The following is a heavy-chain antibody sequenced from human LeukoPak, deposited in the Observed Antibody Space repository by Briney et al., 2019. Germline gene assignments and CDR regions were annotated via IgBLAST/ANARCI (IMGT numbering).Heavy chain of an antibody. Sequence: GGSLRLSCAASGFTFSSYAMSWVRQAPGKGLEWVSAISSSGGSTYYADSVKGRFAISRDNSKTTLYLQMNSLRAEDTAVYYCANSGDYYSYWGQGTLVTVSS. CDR1: GFTFSSYA. CDR3: ANSGDYYSY. CDR2: ISSSGGST. V-gene: IGHV3-23*01. D-gene: IGHD4-17*01. J-gene: IGHJ4*02.